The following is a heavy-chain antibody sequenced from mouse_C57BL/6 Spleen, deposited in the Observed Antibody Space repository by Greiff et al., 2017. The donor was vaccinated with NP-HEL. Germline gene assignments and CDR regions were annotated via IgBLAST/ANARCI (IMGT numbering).Heavy chain of an antibody. CDR2: IDPENGDT. D-gene: IGHD2-4*01. V-gene: IGHV14-4*01. Sequence: EVQLQQSGAELVRPGASVKLSCTASGFNIKDDYMHWVKQRPEQGLEWIGWIDPENGDTEYASKFQGKATITADTSSNTADLQLSSLTSEDTAVYYCTTHDYDGFAYWGQGTLVTVSA. CDR3: TTHDYDGFAY. J-gene: IGHJ3*01. CDR1: GFNIKDDY.